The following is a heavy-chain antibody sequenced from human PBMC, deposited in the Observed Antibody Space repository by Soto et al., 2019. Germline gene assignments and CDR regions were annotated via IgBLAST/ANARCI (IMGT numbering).Heavy chain of an antibody. Sequence: QVQLVESGGGVVQPGRSLRLSCAASGFTFSSYAMHWVRQDPGKGLEWVAVISYDGSNKYYADSVKGRFTISRDNSKNTLDLQMNSLRAEDTAVYYCARVSIPIELAYYYCMDVWGQGTTVTVSS. CDR3: ARVSIPIELAYYYCMDV. D-gene: IGHD2-2*02. V-gene: IGHV3-30-3*01. CDR2: ISYDGSNK. J-gene: IGHJ6*02. CDR1: GFTFSSYA.